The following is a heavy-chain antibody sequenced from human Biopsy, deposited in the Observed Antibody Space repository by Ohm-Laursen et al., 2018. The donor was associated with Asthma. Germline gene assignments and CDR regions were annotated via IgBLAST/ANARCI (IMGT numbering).Heavy chain of an antibody. D-gene: IGHD4-17*01. CDR3: AREVSTVDYGYYYFAMDV. J-gene: IGHJ6*02. CDR1: GGMFGNYA. Sequence: ASVKVSCKASGGMFGNYAISWVRQAPGLGLEWMGGISPIFGSSNYAQRFQGRVTITADIFTRTVYMELSGLRPEDSAVYYCAREVSTVDYGYYYFAMDVWGQGTTVTVSS. CDR2: ISPIFGSS. V-gene: IGHV1-69*06.